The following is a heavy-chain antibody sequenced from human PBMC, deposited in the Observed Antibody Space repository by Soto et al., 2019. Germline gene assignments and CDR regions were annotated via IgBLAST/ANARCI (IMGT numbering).Heavy chain of an antibody. CDR1: GYTFTSYY. CDR3: ARTANYGDYVDVFAI. CDR2: INPSGGST. J-gene: IGHJ3*02. V-gene: IGHV1-46*03. Sequence: GASVKVSCKASGYTFTSYYMHWVRQAPGQGLEWMGIINPSGGSTSYAQKFQGRVTMTRDTSTSTVYMELSSLRSEDTAVYYCARTANYGDYVDVFAISGQGTMVPVSS. D-gene: IGHD4-17*01.